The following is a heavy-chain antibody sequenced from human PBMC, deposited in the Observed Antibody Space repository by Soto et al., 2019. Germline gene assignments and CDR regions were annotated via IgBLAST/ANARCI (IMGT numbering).Heavy chain of an antibody. D-gene: IGHD3-22*01. CDR1: GGSISSYY. Sequence: QVQLQESGPGLVKPSETLSLTCTVSGGSISSYYWSWIRQPPGKGLEWIGYIYYSGSTNYNPSLKSRVTISVDTSKNQFSLKLSSVTAADTAVYYCARDRYPLCGYYQNWFDPWGQGTLVTVSS. CDR2: IYYSGST. CDR3: ARDRYPLCGYYQNWFDP. J-gene: IGHJ5*02. V-gene: IGHV4-59*01.